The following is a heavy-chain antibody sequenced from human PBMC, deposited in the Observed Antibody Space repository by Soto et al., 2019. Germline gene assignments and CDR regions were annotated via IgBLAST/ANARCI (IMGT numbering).Heavy chain of an antibody. CDR3: ARHQVGHPLDY. Sequence: SDSRSLACTVSGGSISSSSYYWGWIRQPPGKGLEWIGRIYDSGSTYYNPPLKSRVTRSVGTSKTQFSLKLSSVTAADTAVYYCARHQVGHPLDYWGQGTLVTVSS. CDR2: IYDSGST. V-gene: IGHV4-39*01. D-gene: IGHD1-26*01. J-gene: IGHJ4*02. CDR1: GGSISSSSYY.